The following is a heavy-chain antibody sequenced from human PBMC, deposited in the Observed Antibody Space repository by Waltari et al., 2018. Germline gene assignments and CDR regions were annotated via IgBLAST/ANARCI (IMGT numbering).Heavy chain of an antibody. J-gene: IGHJ3*02. V-gene: IGHV4-34*01. CDR3: ARGGLLVAFDI. D-gene: IGHD2-8*02. CDR1: GGSFSTSY. Sequence: QVQLQQWGAGLLKPSETLSLTCAVYGGSFSTSYWSWIRQPPGKGLEWIGEIYHSGSTNYNPSLKSRVTISVDTSKNQFSLKLSSVTAADTAVYYCARGGLLVAFDIWGQGTMVTVSS. CDR2: IYHSGST.